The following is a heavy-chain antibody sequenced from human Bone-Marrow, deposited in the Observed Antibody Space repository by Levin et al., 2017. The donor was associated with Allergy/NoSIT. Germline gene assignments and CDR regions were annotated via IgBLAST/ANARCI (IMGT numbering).Heavy chain of an antibody. D-gene: IGHD5-12*01. J-gene: IGHJ5*02. Sequence: PGGSLRLSCAASGFTFSSYGMHWVRQAPGKGLEWVALFSHDGSNKFYADSVKGRFTISRDNSKNTLYLQMDSLRTEDTAVYYCAKGESGYDVGNWFDPWGQGILVTVSS. V-gene: IGHV3-30*18. CDR1: GFTFSSYG. CDR2: FSHDGSNK. CDR3: AKGESGYDVGNWFDP.